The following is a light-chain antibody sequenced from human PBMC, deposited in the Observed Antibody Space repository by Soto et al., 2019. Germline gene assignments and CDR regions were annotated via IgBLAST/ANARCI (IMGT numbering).Light chain of an antibody. V-gene: IGLV1-36*01. J-gene: IGLJ3*02. CDR1: SSNIGSNA. CDR3: AAWDDRLNGVV. CDR2: YDD. Sequence: AVVTQPTSVSGAPRQRVTISCSGGSSNIGSNAVNWYQQFPGKAPKLLIYYDDLLPSGVSDRFSGSKSGTSASLAISGLQSDDEADYYCAAWDDRLNGVVFGGGTKLTVL.